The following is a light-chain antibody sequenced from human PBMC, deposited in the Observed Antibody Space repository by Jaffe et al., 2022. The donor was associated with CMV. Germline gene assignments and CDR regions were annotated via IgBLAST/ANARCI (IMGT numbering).Light chain of an antibody. CDR3: QLRSSTGST. Sequence: EFVLTQSPVILSLSPGERATLSCRASQSVSSYFAWYQQKPGQAPRLLIYDASNRATGIPARFSGSGSGTDFTLTISSLEPEDFAVYYCQLRSSTGSTFGPGTRVDIK. V-gene: IGKV3-11*01. CDR1: QSVSSY. J-gene: IGKJ3*01. CDR2: DAS.